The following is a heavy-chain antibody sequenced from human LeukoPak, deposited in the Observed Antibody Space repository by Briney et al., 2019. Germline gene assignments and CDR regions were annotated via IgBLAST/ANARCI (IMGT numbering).Heavy chain of an antibody. D-gene: IGHD3-9*01. V-gene: IGHV1-2*02. CDR2: INPNSGGT. J-gene: IGHJ4*02. CDR1: GYTFTGYY. Sequence: GASVKVSCKAPGYTFTGYYIHWVRQAPGQGLEWMGWINPNSGGTNYAQEFQGRVTMTRDTSISTAYMELSRLRSDDTAVYYCARVYYDILTGYFTFDYWGQGTLVTVSS. CDR3: ARVYYDILTGYFTFDY.